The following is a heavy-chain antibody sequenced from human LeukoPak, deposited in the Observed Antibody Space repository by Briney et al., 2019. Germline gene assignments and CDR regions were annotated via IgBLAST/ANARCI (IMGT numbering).Heavy chain of an antibody. J-gene: IGHJ6*02. CDR1: GFTLSSFA. V-gene: IGHV3-23*01. Sequence: GSLSLSCAASGFTLSSFAMTWARQAPGKGLEWVSVISGSGGSTYYTDSVKGRFTISRDNSKNTLYLQMNSLRAEDTAVYYCAKAGGYYYYYGMDVWGQGTTVTVSS. CDR3: AKAGGYYYYYGMDV. CDR2: ISGSGGST. D-gene: IGHD4-23*01.